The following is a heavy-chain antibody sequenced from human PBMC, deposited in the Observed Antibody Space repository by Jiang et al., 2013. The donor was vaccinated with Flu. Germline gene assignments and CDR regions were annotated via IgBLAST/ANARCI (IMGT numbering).Heavy chain of an antibody. CDR1: GGTFSSYA. D-gene: IGHD4-17*01. CDR2: IIPIFGTA. Sequence: EVKKPGSSVKVSCKASGGTFSSYAISWVRQAPGQGLEWMGGIIPIFGTANYAQKFQGRVTITADKSTSTAYMELSSLRSEDTAVYYCARDLSTVTTGAYFDYWGQGTLVTVSS. V-gene: IGHV1-69*06. J-gene: IGHJ4*02. CDR3: ARDLSTVTTGAYFDY.